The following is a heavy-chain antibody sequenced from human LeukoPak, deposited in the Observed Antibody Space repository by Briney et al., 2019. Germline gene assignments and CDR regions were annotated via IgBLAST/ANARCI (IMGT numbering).Heavy chain of an antibody. CDR2: IDPNTGDT. D-gene: IGHD3-10*01. CDR3: ARLGLHGSGTYYFFDY. Sequence: ASVKVSCKASGYTFTSYYMHWVRQVPGQGLEWVGRIDPNTGDTIYAQNFQGRVTVTSATSISTAYMELSRLTSDDTAVYFCARLGLHGSGTYYFFDYWGQGTLVTVSS. V-gene: IGHV1-2*06. J-gene: IGHJ4*02. CDR1: GYTFTSYY.